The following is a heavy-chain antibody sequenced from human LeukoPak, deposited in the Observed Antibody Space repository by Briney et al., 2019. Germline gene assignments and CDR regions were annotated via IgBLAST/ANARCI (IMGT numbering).Heavy chain of an antibody. V-gene: IGHV1-2*02. CDR1: GYTFTGYY. J-gene: IGHJ3*02. Sequence: ASVKVSCKASGYTFTGYYMHWVRQAPGQGLEWMGWINPNSGGTNYAQKFQGRVTMTRDTSISTAYMELSRLRSDDTAVYYCARSRSLGDAFDTWGQGTMVTVSS. CDR3: ARSRSLGDAFDT. CDR2: INPNSGGT.